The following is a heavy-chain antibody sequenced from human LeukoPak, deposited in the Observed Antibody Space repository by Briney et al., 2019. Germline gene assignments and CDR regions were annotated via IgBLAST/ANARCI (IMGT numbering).Heavy chain of an antibody. D-gene: IGHD3-9*01. CDR2: INWNGGST. CDR3: ARDAPSSYDILTGYPYYFDY. J-gene: IGHJ4*02. Sequence: GGSLRLSCAASGFTFSSYSMNWVRQAPGKGLEWVSGINWNGGSTGYADSVKGRFTISRDNAKNSLYLQMNSLRAEDTAVYYCARDAPSSYDILTGYPYYFDYWGQGTLVTVSP. V-gene: IGHV3-20*04. CDR1: GFTFSSYS.